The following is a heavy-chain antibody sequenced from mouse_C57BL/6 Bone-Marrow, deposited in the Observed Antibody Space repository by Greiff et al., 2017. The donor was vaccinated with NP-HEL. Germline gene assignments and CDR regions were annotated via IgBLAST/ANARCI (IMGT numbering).Heavy chain of an antibody. CDR3: VSELWSNSFAY. CDR2: IRSKSSNYAT. D-gene: IGHD2-5*01. Sequence: EVQRVESGGGLVQPKGSLKLSCAASGFTFNTYAMHWVRQAPGKGLEWVARIRSKSSNYATYYADAVKDRFTISRDDSQSMLYLQMNNLKTEDTAMYYCVSELWSNSFAYWGQGTLVTVSA. CDR1: GFTFNTYA. V-gene: IGHV10-3*01. J-gene: IGHJ3*01.